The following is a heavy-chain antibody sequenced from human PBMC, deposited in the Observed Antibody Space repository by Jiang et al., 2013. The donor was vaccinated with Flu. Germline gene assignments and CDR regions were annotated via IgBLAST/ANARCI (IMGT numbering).Heavy chain of an antibody. Sequence: YWIGWVRQMPGKGLEWMGIIRPVNSETRYSPSFQGQVTFTADKSSTTAYLQWSSLKASDTAMYYCARQRGGGSSSYFFDSWGQGTLVTVSA. J-gene: IGHJ4*02. D-gene: IGHD6-6*01. CDR2: IRPVNSET. CDR1: YW. V-gene: IGHV5-51*01. CDR3: ARQRGGGSSSYFFDS.